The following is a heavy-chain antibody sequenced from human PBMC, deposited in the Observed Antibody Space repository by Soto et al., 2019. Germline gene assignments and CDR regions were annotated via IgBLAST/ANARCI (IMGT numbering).Heavy chain of an antibody. J-gene: IGHJ4*02. V-gene: IGHV4-59*12. CDR3: ARDKITGLFDY. CDR1: GGSISSYY. CDR2: INHSGST. D-gene: IGHD2-8*02. Sequence: ETLSLTCTVSGGSISSYYWSWIRQPPGKGLEWIGYINHSGSTNYNPSLKSRVTISVDTSKNQFSLKLTSVTAADTAVYYCARDKITGLFDYWGQGTLVTVSS.